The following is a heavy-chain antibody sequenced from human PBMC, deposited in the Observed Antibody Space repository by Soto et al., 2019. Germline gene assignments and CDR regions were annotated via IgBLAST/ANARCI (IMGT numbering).Heavy chain of an antibody. Sequence: QVQLQQWGAGLLKPSETLSLSCAVYGGSFSGYYWSWIRQPPGKGLEWIGEINHSGSTNYNPSLNGRATIAVDTSKHQFSPWLSSVPAADTAVYYCASILRYLWGQGTLVTVSS. CDR2: INHSGST. D-gene: IGHD3-16*01. CDR1: GGSFSGYY. CDR3: ASILRYL. J-gene: IGHJ4*02. V-gene: IGHV4-34*01.